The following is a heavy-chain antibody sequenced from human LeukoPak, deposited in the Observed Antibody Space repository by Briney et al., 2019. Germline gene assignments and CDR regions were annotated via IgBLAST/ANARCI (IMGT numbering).Heavy chain of an antibody. J-gene: IGHJ3*02. V-gene: IGHV3-23*01. CDR3: ALLATDAFDI. CDR1: GFTFSSYA. CDR2: ISGSGGYT. D-gene: IGHD2-15*01. Sequence: QPGGSLRLSCAASGFTFSSYAMTWVRQTPGKGLAWVSTISGSGGYTYYADSVKGRFTISRDNSKNTLYLQMNSLRAEDTAVYYCALLATDAFDIWGQGTMVTVSS.